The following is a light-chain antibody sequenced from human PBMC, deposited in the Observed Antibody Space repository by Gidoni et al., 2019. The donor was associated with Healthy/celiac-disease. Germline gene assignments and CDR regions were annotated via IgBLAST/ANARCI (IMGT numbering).Light chain of an antibody. Sequence: DIQMTQSPSSLSPSVGDRVTITCQASQDISNYLNWYQQKPGKAPKLLIYDASNLETGVPSRFSGSGSGTDFTFTISSLQPEDIATYYCQQYDNLPRGFGPGTKVDIK. J-gene: IGKJ3*01. CDR2: DAS. V-gene: IGKV1-33*01. CDR1: QDISNY. CDR3: QQYDNLPRG.